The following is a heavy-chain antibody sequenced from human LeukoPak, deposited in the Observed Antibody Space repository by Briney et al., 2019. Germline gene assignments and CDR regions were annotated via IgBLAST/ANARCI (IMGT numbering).Heavy chain of an antibody. Sequence: ASVKVSCKASGYTFSIYSVHWVRQAPGQGLEWMGWISAYNGNTNYAQKLQGRVTMTTDTSTSTAYMELRSLRSDDTAVYYCARGGDSPGILGQNWFDPWGQGTLVTVSS. D-gene: IGHD3-16*01. CDR3: ARGGDSPGILGQNWFDP. CDR1: GYTFSIYS. V-gene: IGHV1-18*04. J-gene: IGHJ5*02. CDR2: ISAYNGNT.